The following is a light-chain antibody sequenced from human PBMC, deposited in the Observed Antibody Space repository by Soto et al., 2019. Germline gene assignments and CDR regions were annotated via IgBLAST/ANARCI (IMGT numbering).Light chain of an antibody. V-gene: IGLV2-14*01. J-gene: IGLJ2*01. Sequence: QSALTQPASVSGSPGQSITISVTGTSSDVGGYNYVSWYQQHPGKAPKLMIYDVSNRPSGVSNRFSGSKSGNTASLTISGLQAEDEADYYCSSYTSSSTLDVVFGGGTKVTVL. CDR3: SSYTSSSTLDVV. CDR1: SSDVGGYNY. CDR2: DVS.